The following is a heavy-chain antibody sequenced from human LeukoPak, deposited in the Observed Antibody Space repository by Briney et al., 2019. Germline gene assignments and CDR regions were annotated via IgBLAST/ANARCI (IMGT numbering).Heavy chain of an antibody. J-gene: IGHJ4*02. CDR3: ARDRAHCGGTSCPSHNFDL. CDR2: INHSGST. D-gene: IGHD2-2*01. V-gene: IGHV4-34*01. Sequence: SETLSLTCAVYGGSFSGYYWCWIRQPPGKGLEWIGEINHSGSTNYNPSLKSRVTISVDTSKNQFSLTLSSVTAADTAVYYCARDRAHCGGTSCPSHNFDLWGQGTLVTVSS. CDR1: GGSFSGYY.